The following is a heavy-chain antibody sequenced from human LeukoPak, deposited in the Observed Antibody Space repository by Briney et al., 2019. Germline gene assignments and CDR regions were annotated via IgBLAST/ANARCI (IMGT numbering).Heavy chain of an antibody. CDR2: IGIAGDT. Sequence: GGSLRLSCAASGFSFSSYDMHWVRQVTGKGLEWVSAIGIAGDTHYPDSVKGRFTISRENAKNSLYLQMNSLRAEDTAVYYCARDWRAIVVVPAAPFFDYWGQGTLVTVSS. CDR3: ARDWRAIVVVPAAPFFDY. D-gene: IGHD2-2*01. J-gene: IGHJ4*02. CDR1: GFSFSSYD. V-gene: IGHV3-13*01.